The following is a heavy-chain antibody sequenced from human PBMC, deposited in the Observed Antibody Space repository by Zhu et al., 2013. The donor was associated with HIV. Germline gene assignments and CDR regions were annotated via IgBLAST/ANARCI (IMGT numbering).Heavy chain of an antibody. D-gene: IGHD3-22*01. V-gene: IGHV1-69*06. CDR1: GGTFSSYA. CDR2: IIPIFGTA. J-gene: IGHJ2*01. CDR3: ARDGGWYYDSSEINWYFDL. Sequence: QVQLVQSGAEVKKPGSSVKVSCKASGGTFSSYAISWVRQAPGQGLEWMGGIIPIFGTANYAQKFQGRVTITADKSTSTAYMELSSLRSEDTAVYYCARDGGWYYDSSEINWYFDLWGRGTLVTVSS.